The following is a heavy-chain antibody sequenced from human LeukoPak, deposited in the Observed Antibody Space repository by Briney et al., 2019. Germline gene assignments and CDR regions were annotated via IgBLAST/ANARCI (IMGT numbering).Heavy chain of an antibody. V-gene: IGHV4-34*01. CDR1: GGSFSGYY. D-gene: IGHD3-10*01. CDR2: INHSGST. J-gene: IGHJ5*02. CDR3: ARFVVRGVIIKGYNWFDP. Sequence: SETLSLTCAVYGGSFSGYYWSWVRQPPGKGLEWIGEINHSGSTNYNPSLTSRVTISVDTSKNQFSLKLSSVTAADTAVYYCARFVVRGVIIKGYNWFDPWGQGTLVTVSS.